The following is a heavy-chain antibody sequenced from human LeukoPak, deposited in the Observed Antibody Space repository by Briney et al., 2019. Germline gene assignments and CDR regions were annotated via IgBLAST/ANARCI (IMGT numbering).Heavy chain of an antibody. Sequence: PGRSLRLAWAAAGFTVSKFAMDWVRQAPGKGREWVAGIAYDAGTTYYADSVRGRFTISSDTSKNTLYLQMDGLRAEDTAVYYCARHSGRSATYFNYWGQGTLVTVSS. CDR1: GFTVSKFA. D-gene: IGHD3-10*01. J-gene: IGHJ4*02. CDR2: IAYDAGTT. CDR3: ARHSGRSATYFNY. V-gene: IGHV3-30*04.